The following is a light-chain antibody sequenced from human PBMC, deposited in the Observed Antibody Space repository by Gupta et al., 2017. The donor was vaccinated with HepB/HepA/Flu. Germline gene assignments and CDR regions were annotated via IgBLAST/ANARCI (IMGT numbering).Light chain of an antibody. CDR2: EVT. J-gene: IGLJ3*02. V-gene: IGLV2-23*02. Sequence: QSALTQPPSVSGSPGQSITISCTGTSNDVGSFNLGSWYQQHPGKAPKLMIYEVTKWPSGVSSRFSGSKSGNTASLTISGLQAEDEADYYCCSYAGSGTLVFGGGTKLTVL. CDR1: SNDVGSFNL. CDR3: CSYAGSGTLV.